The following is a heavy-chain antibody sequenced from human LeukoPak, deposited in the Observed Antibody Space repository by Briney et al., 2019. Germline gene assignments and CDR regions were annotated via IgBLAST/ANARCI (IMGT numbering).Heavy chain of an antibody. CDR3: AREYRPDYYDSSGYYHPLFDY. J-gene: IGHJ4*02. CDR1: GGSISSSSYY. D-gene: IGHD3-22*01. CDR2: IYHSGST. Sequence: SETLSLTCTVSGGSISSSSYYWGWIRQPPGKGLEWIGSIYHSGSTYYNPSLKSRVTISVDTSKNQFSLKLSSVTAADTAVYYCAREYRPDYYDSSGYYHPLFDYWGQGTLVTVSS. V-gene: IGHV4-39*07.